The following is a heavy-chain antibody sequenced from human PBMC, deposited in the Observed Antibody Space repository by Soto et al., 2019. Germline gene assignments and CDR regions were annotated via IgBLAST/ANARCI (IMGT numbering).Heavy chain of an antibody. CDR3: AKDLSVFDYYYYGMDV. J-gene: IGHJ6*02. D-gene: IGHD3-16*01. CDR1: GFTFSSYA. V-gene: IGHV3-23*01. CDR2: ISGSGGST. Sequence: GGSLRLSCAASGFTFSSYAMSWVRQAPGKGLEWVSAISGSGGSTYYADSVKGRFTISRDNSKNTLYLQMNSLRAEDTAVYYCAKDLSVFDYYYYGMDVWGQGTTVTVSS.